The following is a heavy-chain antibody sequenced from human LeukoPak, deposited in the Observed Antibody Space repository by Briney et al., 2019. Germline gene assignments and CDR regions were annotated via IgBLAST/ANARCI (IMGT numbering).Heavy chain of an antibody. V-gene: IGHV3-30*03. CDR3: ARDPSSSWYRINFDL. D-gene: IGHD6-13*01. J-gene: IGHJ2*01. CDR1: GFTFNNYG. Sequence: PGGSLRLSCAASGFTFNNYGMHWVRQAPGKGLEWVAVISYDGRNKHYPDSVKGRFTISRDISTDTLWLQMDSLRTEDTAVYYCARDPSSSWYRINFDLWGRGTLVTVSS. CDR2: ISYDGRNK.